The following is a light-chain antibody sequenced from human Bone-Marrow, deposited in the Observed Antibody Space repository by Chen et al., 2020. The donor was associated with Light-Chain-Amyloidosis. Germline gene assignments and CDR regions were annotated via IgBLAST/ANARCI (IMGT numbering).Light chain of an antibody. Sequence: QSALTQPASVSGSPRPSITISCTVTSSDVGGDNHVYWYQQHPDKAPKLMIYEVTNRPSWVPDRFSGSKSENTASLTISGLQAEDEADYLCSSYTSTNTLVFGSGTRVTVL. CDR3: SSYTSTNTLV. CDR2: EVT. J-gene: IGLJ1*01. V-gene: IGLV2-14*01. CDR1: SSDVGGDNH.